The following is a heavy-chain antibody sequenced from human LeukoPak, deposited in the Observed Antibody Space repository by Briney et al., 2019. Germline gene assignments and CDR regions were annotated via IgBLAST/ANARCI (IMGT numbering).Heavy chain of an antibody. CDR1: GASISGTRYL. Sequence: PSETLSLTCTVSGASISGTRYLWGWIRQTPGKGLEWIGSIHHSGNTYYNPSLKSRVTISADTSKNQFSLKLSSVTAADTAVYYCVISSSFYTYDYWGQGTLVTVSS. CDR2: IHHSGNT. D-gene: IGHD3-22*01. CDR3: VISSSFYTYDY. V-gene: IGHV4-39*07. J-gene: IGHJ4*02.